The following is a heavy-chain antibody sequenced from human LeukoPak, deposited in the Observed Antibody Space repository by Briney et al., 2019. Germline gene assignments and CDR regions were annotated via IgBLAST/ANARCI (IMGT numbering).Heavy chain of an antibody. CDR3: ARLRGSSGWIDY. J-gene: IGHJ4*02. CDR2: INPNSGGT. Sequence: ASVKVSCKASGYTFTGYYMHWVRQAPGQGLEWMGWINPNSGGTNYAQKFQGRVTMTRDTSISTAYLQWSSLKASDTAMYYCARLRGSSGWIDYWGQGTLVTVSS. V-gene: IGHV1-2*02. D-gene: IGHD6-19*01. CDR1: GYTFTGYY.